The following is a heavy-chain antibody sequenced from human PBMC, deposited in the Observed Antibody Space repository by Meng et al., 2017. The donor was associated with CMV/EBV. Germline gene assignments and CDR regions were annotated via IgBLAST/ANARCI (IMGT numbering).Heavy chain of an antibody. V-gene: IGHV3-74*01. D-gene: IGHD7-27*01. CDR2: INSDGSST. Sequence: GESLKISCAASGFTFSSYWMHWVRQAPGKGLVWVSRINSDGSSTSYADSVKGRFTISRDNAKNTLYLQMNSRRAEDTAVFYCERGANGGGVGGPLDYWGQGTLVTVSS. J-gene: IGHJ4*02. CDR3: ERGANGGGVGGPLDY. CDR1: GFTFSSYW.